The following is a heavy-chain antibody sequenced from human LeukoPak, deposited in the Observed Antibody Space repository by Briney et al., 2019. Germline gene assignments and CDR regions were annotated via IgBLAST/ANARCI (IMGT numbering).Heavy chain of an antibody. CDR1: GFIFRNYW. CDR2: INPNGITT. J-gene: IGHJ4*02. D-gene: IGHD4-17*01. V-gene: IGHV3-74*01. CDR3: ARDFAGDRDY. Sequence: QTGGSLRLSCAASGFIFRNYWMHWVRQAPGKGLVWVARINPNGITTTYTDSVKGRFTISRDNAKNTLYLQMNSLRAEDTAVYYCARDFAGDRDYWGQGTLVTVSS.